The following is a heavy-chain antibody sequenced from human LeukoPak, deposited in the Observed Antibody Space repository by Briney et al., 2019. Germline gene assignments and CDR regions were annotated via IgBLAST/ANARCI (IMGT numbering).Heavy chain of an antibody. D-gene: IGHD3-22*01. Sequence: GGSLRLSCAASGFTFSSYSMNWVRQAPGKGLEWVSSISSSSSYIYYADSVKGRFTISRDNAKNSLYLQMNSLRAEDTAVYYCARDPPYYYDSSGYSPYDYWGQGTLVTVSS. V-gene: IGHV3-21*01. J-gene: IGHJ4*02. CDR1: GFTFSSYS. CDR3: ARDPPYYYDSSGYSPYDY. CDR2: ISSSSSYI.